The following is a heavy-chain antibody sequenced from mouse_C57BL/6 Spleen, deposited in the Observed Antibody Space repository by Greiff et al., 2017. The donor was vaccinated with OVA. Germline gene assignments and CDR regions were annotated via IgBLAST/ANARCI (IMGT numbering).Heavy chain of an antibody. Sequence: QVQLQQSGAELVRPGASVTLSCKASGYTFTDYEMHWVKQTPVHGLEWIGAIDPETGGTAYNQKFKGKAILTADKSSSTAYMELRSLTSEDSAVYYCTRNPLITTVVSFDYWAKAPLSQSPQ. CDR2: IDPETGGT. D-gene: IGHD1-1*01. CDR1: GYTFTDYE. J-gene: IGHJ2*01. V-gene: IGHV1-15*01. CDR3: TRNPLITTVVSFDY.